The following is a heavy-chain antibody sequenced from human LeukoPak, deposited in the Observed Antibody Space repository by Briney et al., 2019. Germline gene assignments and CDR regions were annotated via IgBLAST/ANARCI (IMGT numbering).Heavy chain of an antibody. D-gene: IGHD3-10*01. CDR2: IRYDGSNK. CDR3: AKLVVVRGVTLDY. V-gene: IGHV3-30*02. CDR1: GFTFSSYG. J-gene: IGHJ4*02. Sequence: GGSLRLSCAASGFTFSSYGMHWVRQAPGKGLEWVAFIRYDGSNKYYADSVKGRFTISRDNSKNTLYLQMNSLRAEDTAVYYCAKLVVVRGVTLDYWGQGTLVTVSS.